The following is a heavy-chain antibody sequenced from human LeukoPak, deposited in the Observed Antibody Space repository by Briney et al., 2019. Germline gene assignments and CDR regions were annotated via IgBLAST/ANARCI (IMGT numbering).Heavy chain of an antibody. CDR3: ARDAGIAAAGTFQFYYYYYYMDV. D-gene: IGHD6-13*01. J-gene: IGHJ6*03. Sequence: SETLSLTCTVSGGSISSSSYYWGWIRQPPGKGLEWIGSIYYSGSTYYNPSLKSRVTISVDTSKNQFSLKLSSVTAADTAVYYCARDAGIAAAGTFQFYYYYYYMDVWGKGTTVTVSS. CDR2: IYYSGST. V-gene: IGHV4-39*07. CDR1: GGSISSSSYY.